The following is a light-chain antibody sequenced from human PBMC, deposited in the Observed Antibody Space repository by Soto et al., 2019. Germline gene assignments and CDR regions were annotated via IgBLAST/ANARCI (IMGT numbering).Light chain of an antibody. V-gene: IGLV2-14*01. CDR3: TSYTSSSTYV. J-gene: IGLJ1*01. Sequence: HSALTQPASVSGSPGQSIAISCTGTSSDVGGYNYVSWYQQHPGKAPTLMIYDVSNRPSGVSDRFSGSKSGNTASLTISGLQAEDEADYYCTSYTSSSTYVFGTGTKLTVL. CDR2: DVS. CDR1: SSDVGGYNY.